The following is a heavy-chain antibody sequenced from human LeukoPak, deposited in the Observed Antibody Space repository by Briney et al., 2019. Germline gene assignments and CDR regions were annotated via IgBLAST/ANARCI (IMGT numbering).Heavy chain of an antibody. V-gene: IGHV5-51*01. Sequence: GESLKISCKGSGYSFTSYWIGWVRQMPGKGLEWMGIIYPGDSDTRYSPSFQGQVTISADKSISTAYLQWSSLKASDTAMYYCARGYYYGSGKPQYFQHWGQGTLVTVSS. J-gene: IGHJ1*01. CDR3: ARGYYYGSGKPQYFQH. D-gene: IGHD3-10*01. CDR1: GYSFTSYW. CDR2: IYPGDSDT.